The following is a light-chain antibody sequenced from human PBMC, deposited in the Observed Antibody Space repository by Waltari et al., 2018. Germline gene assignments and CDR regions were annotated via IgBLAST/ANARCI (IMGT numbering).Light chain of an antibody. CDR1: SSNIGSNT. V-gene: IGLV1-44*01. CDR2: RNN. Sequence: QSVLTQPPSASGTPGQRVTISCSGSSSNIGSNTVNWYQQLPGTAPQLLIYRNNQRPSGVPDRVSGSKSGTSASLAISGLQSEDETDYYCAAWDDNLNGPVFGGGTKLTVL. CDR3: AAWDDNLNGPV. J-gene: IGLJ3*02.